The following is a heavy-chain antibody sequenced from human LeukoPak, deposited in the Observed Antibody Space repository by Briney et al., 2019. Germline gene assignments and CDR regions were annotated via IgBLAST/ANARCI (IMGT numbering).Heavy chain of an antibody. CDR3: ARDLYYGSGTPPYSFDY. CDR2: IKQKGREK. CDR1: GFTFSSYW. V-gene: IGHV3-7*01. J-gene: IGHJ4*02. Sequence: GGSLRLSCAASGFTFSSYWMSWVRQAPGKGLEWVANIKQKGREKYYVDSMKGRFAIFSDNAKNSLYLQMNSLRAEDTAVYYCARDLYYGSGTPPYSFDYWGQGTLVTVSP. D-gene: IGHD3-10*01.